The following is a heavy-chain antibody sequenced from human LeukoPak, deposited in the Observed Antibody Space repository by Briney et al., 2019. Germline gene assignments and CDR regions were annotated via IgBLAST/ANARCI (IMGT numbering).Heavy chain of an antibody. D-gene: IGHD2-2*01. CDR3: ARQVVPAENWFDP. J-gene: IGHJ5*02. CDR2: IKQDESEK. Sequence: GGSLRLSCAASGFTFSSYWMSWVRQAPGKGLEWVANIKQDESEKYYVDSVKGRFTISRDNSKNTLYLQMNSLRAEDTAVYYCARQVVPAENWFDPWGQGTLVTVSS. V-gene: IGHV3-7*01. CDR1: GFTFSSYW.